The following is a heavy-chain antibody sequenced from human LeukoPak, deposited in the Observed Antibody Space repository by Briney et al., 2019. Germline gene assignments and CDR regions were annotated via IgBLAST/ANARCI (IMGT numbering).Heavy chain of an antibody. CDR2: ISAYNGNT. V-gene: IGHV1-18*01. J-gene: IGHJ6*02. D-gene: IGHD3-10*01. CDR3: AREKSIGSGSYYNELPYYYYYGMDV. CDR1: GYTFGSYG. Sequence: ASVKVSCKASGYTFGSYGISWVRQAPGQGLEWMGWISAYNGNTNYAQKLQGRVTMTTDTSTTTAYMELRSLRSDDTAVYYCAREKSIGSGSYYNELPYYYYYGMDVWGQGTTVTVSS.